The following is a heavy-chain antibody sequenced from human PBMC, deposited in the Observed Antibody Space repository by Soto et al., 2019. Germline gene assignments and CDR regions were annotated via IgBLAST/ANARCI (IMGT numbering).Heavy chain of an antibody. CDR2: INPDGSAQ. D-gene: IGHD1-26*01. Sequence: HLVQSGGGLVQPGGALRLLWVAAGFSFNNFWMDWVRQTPGRGLEWVANINPDGSAQTYVDSVKGRFTVSRDNAKNSLYLQMNSLRGEDTAVYFCAAWDSSNNPWGQGTLVTVSS. CDR3: AAWDSSNNP. V-gene: IGHV3-7*01. J-gene: IGHJ5*02. CDR1: GFSFNNFW.